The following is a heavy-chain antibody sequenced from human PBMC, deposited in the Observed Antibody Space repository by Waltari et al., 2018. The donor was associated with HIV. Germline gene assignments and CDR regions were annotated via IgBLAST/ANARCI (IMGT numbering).Heavy chain of an antibody. Sequence: EVQLVESGGGLVKPGGSLRLSCAASGFTFSSYSMNLVRQAPGKGLECVSSISSGSTYLYYADSLRGRFTTSRDDAQNSLYLQMNSLKAEDTAVYYCARDLTVTTTAFFDYWGQGTLVTVSS. CDR3: ARDLTVTTTAFFDY. J-gene: IGHJ4*02. CDR2: ISSGSTYL. V-gene: IGHV3-21*02. D-gene: IGHD4-17*01. CDR1: GFTFSSYS.